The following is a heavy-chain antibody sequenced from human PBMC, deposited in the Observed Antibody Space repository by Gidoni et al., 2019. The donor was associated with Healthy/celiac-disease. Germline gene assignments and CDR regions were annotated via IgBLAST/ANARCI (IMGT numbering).Heavy chain of an antibody. J-gene: IGHJ4*02. CDR2: ISGSGGST. CDR3: AKYITIFGVVMDY. V-gene: IGHV3-23*01. CDR1: GFTFSSYA. D-gene: IGHD3-3*01. Sequence: EVQLLESGGGLVHPGGSLSLSCAASGFTFSSYAMSWVRQAPGKGLEWVSAISGSGGSTYYADSVKGRFTISRDNSKNTLYLQMNSLRAEDTAVYYCAKYITIFGVVMDYWGQGTLVTVSS.